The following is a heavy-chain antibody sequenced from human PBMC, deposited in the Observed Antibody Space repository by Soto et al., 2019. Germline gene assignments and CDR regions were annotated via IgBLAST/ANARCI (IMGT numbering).Heavy chain of an antibody. D-gene: IGHD2-21*01. CDR2: IRSNIDGATT. CDR1: GFAFKYAR. J-gene: IGHJ3*01. V-gene: IGHV3-15*01. Sequence: EVLLVESGGGLVKPGGSLRLSCAASGFAFKYARMTWVRQAPGKGLEWVGHIRSNIDGATTAYAAPVNGRFTISRDESKNTVDLQMNSLITEDTAVYYCTTDCGIGTHYARALDVLGQGTMVTVSS. CDR3: TTDCGIGTHYARALDV.